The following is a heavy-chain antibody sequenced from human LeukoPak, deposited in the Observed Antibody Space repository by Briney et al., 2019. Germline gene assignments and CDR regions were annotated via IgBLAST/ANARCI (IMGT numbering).Heavy chain of an antibody. CDR3: ATEFRDGYNFDAFDI. Sequence: ASVKVSCKASGYTFTGYYMHWVRQAPGQGLEWMGWINPNSGGTNYAQKFQGRVTMTRDTSTSTVYMELSSLRSEDTAVYYCATEFRDGYNFDAFDIWGQGTMVTVSS. CDR1: GYTFTGYY. J-gene: IGHJ3*02. V-gene: IGHV1-2*02. D-gene: IGHD5-24*01. CDR2: INPNSGGT.